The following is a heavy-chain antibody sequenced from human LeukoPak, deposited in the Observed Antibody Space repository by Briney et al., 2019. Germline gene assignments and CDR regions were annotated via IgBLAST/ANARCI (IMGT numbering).Heavy chain of an antibody. CDR1: GFTFSNAW. V-gene: IGHV3-15*01. CDR2: IKSKADGGTT. CDR3: TTDRQIVVVVAATGYYYYGMDV. J-gene: IGHJ6*02. Sequence: GGSLRLSCAASGFTFSNAWMSWVRQAPGKGLEWVGRIKSKADGGTTDFAAPVKGRFTISRDDSKNTLYLQMNSLKTEDTAVYYCTTDRQIVVVVAATGYYYYGMDVWGQGTTVTVSS. D-gene: IGHD2-15*01.